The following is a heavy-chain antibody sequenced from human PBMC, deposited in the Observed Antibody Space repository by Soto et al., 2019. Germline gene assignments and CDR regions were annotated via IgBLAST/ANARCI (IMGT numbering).Heavy chain of an antibody. V-gene: IGHV1-69*13. J-gene: IGHJ4*02. CDR2: IIPFIGTP. CDR3: ARKGISARLDGRLDS. CDR1: GGTFSSYA. Sequence: ASVKVSCKASGGTFSSYAISWVRQAPGQGLEWMGGIIPFIGTPSYAQKFQGRVTITADESTSTAYMELSSLRSEDTAVYYCARKGISARLDGRLDSWGQGTLVTVSS. D-gene: IGHD6-6*01.